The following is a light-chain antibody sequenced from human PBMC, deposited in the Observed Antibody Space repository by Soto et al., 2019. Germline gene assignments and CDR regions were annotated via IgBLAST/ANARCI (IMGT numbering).Light chain of an antibody. CDR2: GAS. J-gene: IGKJ4*01. CDR3: QQLHSWGVT. CDR1: QGIGSY. Sequence: DIQLTQSPYFLSASVGDRVTITCRASQGIGSYLAWYQQKPGKAPKLPISGASTLQSGVPSRFSGSGSGTEFTLTISSLQPEDFATYSCQQLHSWGVTFGGGTKVDIK. V-gene: IGKV1-9*01.